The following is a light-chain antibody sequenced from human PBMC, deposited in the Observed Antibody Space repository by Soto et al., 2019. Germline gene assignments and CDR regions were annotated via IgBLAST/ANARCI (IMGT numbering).Light chain of an antibody. V-gene: IGKV1-9*01. CDR1: QDISSY. Sequence: DIHLAHSPCFLSSSLVDRVTVTCRSSQDISSYLAWYQQKPGKAPKILIYGASTLQSGVPPRFGGSGSGTAFTLTISSLQPEDFATYFCQQVNDYPITFGGGTKVDIK. J-gene: IGKJ4*01. CDR2: GAS. CDR3: QQVNDYPIT.